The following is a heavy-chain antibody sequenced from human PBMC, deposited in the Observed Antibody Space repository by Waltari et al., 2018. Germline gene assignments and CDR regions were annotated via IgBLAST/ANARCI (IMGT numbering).Heavy chain of an antibody. CDR2: INAANGNT. D-gene: IGHD3-10*01. Sequence: QVQLVQSGAEVKEPGASVKVSCKTSGYSFTAYAVHWVRRAPGQRLEWMGWINAANGNTKYSQSFQGRVTIIRDTSATTAYMELTSLRSEDATIYYCARGRSGSFLDAFDIWGQGTVVTVSS. J-gene: IGHJ3*02. CDR1: GYSFTAYA. V-gene: IGHV1-3*01. CDR3: ARGRSGSFLDAFDI.